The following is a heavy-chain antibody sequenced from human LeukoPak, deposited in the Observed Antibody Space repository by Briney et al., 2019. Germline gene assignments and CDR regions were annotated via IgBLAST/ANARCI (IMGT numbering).Heavy chain of an antibody. CDR1: GGTFSSYA. D-gene: IGHD3-22*01. J-gene: IGHJ4*02. Sequence: SVKVSCKASGGTFSSYAISWVRQAPGQGLEWMGGIIPIFGTANYAQKFQGRVTITADESTSTAYMELSSLRSEDTAVYYCASDYYDSSGYYAFDYWGQGTLVTVSS. CDR2: IIPIFGTA. CDR3: ASDYYDSSGYYAFDY. V-gene: IGHV1-69*01.